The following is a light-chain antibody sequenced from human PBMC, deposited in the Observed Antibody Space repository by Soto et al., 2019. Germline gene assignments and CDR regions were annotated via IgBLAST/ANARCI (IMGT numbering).Light chain of an antibody. V-gene: IGLV1-47*01. CDR2: EVS. CDR1: SSNIGSNY. Sequence: QSVLTQPPSASGTPGQRVTISCSGSSSNIGSNYVYWYQQLSGDPKLIIYEVSHRFSGLSYRFSGSKSGNTASLTISGLQAEDEGDYYCTSFAPGRVYVFGSGTKVTVL. J-gene: IGLJ1*01. CDR3: TSFAPGRVYV.